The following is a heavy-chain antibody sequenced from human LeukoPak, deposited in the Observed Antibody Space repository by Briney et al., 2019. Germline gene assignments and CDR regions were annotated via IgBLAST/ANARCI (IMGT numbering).Heavy chain of an antibody. CDR3: ARMGGPLIHSSGPVNWFDP. D-gene: IGHD6-19*01. Sequence: ASVKFSCKASGGTFSSYAISWVRQAPGQGLEWMGGIIPIFGTANYAQKFQGRVTITADESTSTAYMELSSLRSEDTAVYYCARMGGPLIHSSGPVNWFDPWGQGTLVTVSS. J-gene: IGHJ5*02. CDR2: IIPIFGTA. CDR1: GGTFSSYA. V-gene: IGHV1-69*13.